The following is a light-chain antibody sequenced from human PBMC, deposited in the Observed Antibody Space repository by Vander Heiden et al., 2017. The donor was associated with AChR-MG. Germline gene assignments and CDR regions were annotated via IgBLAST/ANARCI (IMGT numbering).Light chain of an antibody. CDR1: QSVGSN. Sequence: EIVMTQSPATLSVSPGERATLSCRASQSVGSNLVWYQQKPGQAPRLLIYGASTRATGIPARFSGSGSGAEFTLTISSLQSEDFALYYCQQYNNWPRTFGQGTKLEIK. J-gene: IGKJ2*01. V-gene: IGKV3-15*01. CDR3: QQYNNWPRT. CDR2: GAS.